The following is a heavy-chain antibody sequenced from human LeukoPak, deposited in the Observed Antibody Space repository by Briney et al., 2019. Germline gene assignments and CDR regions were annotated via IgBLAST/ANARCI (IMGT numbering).Heavy chain of an antibody. J-gene: IGHJ4*02. V-gene: IGHV3-23*01. CDR2: ISGSGGST. CDR1: GFTFSSYA. Sequence: PGGSLRLSCAASGFTFSSYAMSWVREAPGKGLEWVSAISGSGGSTYYADSVKGRFTISRDNSKNTLYLQMNSLRAEDTAVYYCAKDPSFSYYTPFDYWGQGTLVTVSS. D-gene: IGHD3-22*01. CDR3: AKDPSFSYYTPFDY.